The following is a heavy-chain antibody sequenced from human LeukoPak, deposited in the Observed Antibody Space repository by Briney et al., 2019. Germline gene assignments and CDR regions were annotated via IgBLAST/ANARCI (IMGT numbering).Heavy chain of an antibody. D-gene: IGHD3-10*01. Sequence: ASVKVSCKASGYTLTGYYMHWVRQAPGQGLEWMGWINPNSGGTNYAQKFQGRVTMTRDTSISTAYMELSRLRSDDTAVYYCARARGVISPDFDYWGQGTLVTVSS. CDR3: ARARGVISPDFDY. CDR2: INPNSGGT. CDR1: GYTLTGYY. V-gene: IGHV1-2*02. J-gene: IGHJ4*02.